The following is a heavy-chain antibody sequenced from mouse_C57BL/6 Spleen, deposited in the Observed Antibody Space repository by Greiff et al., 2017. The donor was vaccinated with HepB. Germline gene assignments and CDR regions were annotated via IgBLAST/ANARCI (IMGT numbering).Heavy chain of an antibody. CDR2: IDPSDSET. Sequence: QVQLQQPGAELVRPGSSVKLSCKASGYTFTSYWMHWVKQRPIQGLEWIGNIDPSDSETHYNQKFKDKATLTVDKSSSTAYMQLSSLTSEDSAVYYGARRGPTSYFDYWGQGTTLTVSS. CDR3: ARRGPTSYFDY. J-gene: IGHJ2*01. CDR1: GYTFTSYW. V-gene: IGHV1-52*01.